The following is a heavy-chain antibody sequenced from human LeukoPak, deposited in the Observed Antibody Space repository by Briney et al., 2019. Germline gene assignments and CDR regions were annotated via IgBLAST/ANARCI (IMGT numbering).Heavy chain of an antibody. D-gene: IGHD6-13*01. CDR1: DGSIGNYY. CDR3: AGRKERAAAFDY. V-gene: IGHV4-4*07. CDR2: IYRSGST. Sequence: SETLSLTCSVSDGSIGNYYWSWIRQPAGRGLEWIGRIYRSGSTNYNPSLKSRVSMSVDISKNQLSLKLSSVTAADTAVYYCAGRKERAAAFDYWGQGTLVTVSS. J-gene: IGHJ4*02.